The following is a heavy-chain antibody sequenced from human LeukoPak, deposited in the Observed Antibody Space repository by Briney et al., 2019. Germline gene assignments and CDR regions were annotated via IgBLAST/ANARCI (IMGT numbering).Heavy chain of an antibody. Sequence: ASVKVSCKTSGYTFTDYYIHWVRQAPGQGLEWMGWINPNSGGTNYAQKFQGRVTMTRDTSISTAYMELSRLRSDDTAVYYCARGEHYDFWSGYYSDWGQGALVTV. CDR3: ARGEHYDFWSGYYSD. V-gene: IGHV1-2*02. CDR1: GYTFTDYY. D-gene: IGHD3-3*01. CDR2: INPNSGGT. J-gene: IGHJ4*02.